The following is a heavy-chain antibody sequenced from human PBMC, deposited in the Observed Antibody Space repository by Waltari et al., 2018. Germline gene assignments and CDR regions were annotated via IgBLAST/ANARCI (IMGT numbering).Heavy chain of an antibody. D-gene: IGHD2-15*01. Sequence: QLQLQESAPRLVKPSGPLPLTCAVSGYSMRATFWWSWVRQPPGKGLEWIGQVRGSGKTNYNPSFASRVTISLDTSSNQISLRLTSAAAADTAVYYCARDRGRGLYLDSWGQGTLIAVSP. V-gene: IGHV4-4*02. CDR2: VRGSGKT. CDR3: ARDRGRGLYLDS. J-gene: IGHJ4*02. CDR1: GYSMRATFW.